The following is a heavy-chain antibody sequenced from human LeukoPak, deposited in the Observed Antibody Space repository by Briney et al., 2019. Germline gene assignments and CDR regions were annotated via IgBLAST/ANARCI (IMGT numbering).Heavy chain of an antibody. CDR2: ISSSSSTI. CDR1: GFTFSSYS. J-gene: IGHJ4*02. Sequence: GGSLRLSCAASGFTFSSYSMNWVRQAPGKGLEWVSYISSSSSTIYYADSVKGRFTISRDNAKNSLYLQMNSLRAEDTAVYYCARGGLRRDGYNFNYWGQGTLVTVSS. CDR3: ARGGLRRDGYNFNY. D-gene: IGHD5-24*01. V-gene: IGHV3-48*04.